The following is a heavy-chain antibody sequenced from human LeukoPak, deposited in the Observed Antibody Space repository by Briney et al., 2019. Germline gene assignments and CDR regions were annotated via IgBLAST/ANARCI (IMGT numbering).Heavy chain of an antibody. CDR1: GYTFTGYY. J-gene: IGHJ4*02. CDR2: INPNSGGT. Sequence: ASVKVSCKASGYTFTGYYMHWVRQAPGKGLEWMGWINPNSGGTNYAQKFQGRVTMTRDTSISTAYMELSRLRSDDTAVYYCARGGYCSSTSCYTTVYYFDYWGQGTLVTVSS. V-gene: IGHV1-2*02. D-gene: IGHD2-2*02. CDR3: ARGGYCSSTSCYTTVYYFDY.